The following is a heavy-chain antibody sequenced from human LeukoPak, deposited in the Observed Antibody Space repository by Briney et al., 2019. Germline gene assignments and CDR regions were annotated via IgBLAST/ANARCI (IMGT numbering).Heavy chain of an antibody. D-gene: IGHD6-6*01. V-gene: IGHV4-59*11. J-gene: IGHJ6*03. CDR3: ARAWGRSSSYYYYYMDV. CDR2: IYYSGST. CDR1: GGSISSHY. Sequence: PSETPSLTCTVSGGSISSHYWSWIRQPPGKGLEWIGYIYYSGSTNYNPSLKSRVTISVDTSKNQFSLKLSSVTAADTAVYYCARAWGRSSSYYYYYMDVWGKGTTVTVSS.